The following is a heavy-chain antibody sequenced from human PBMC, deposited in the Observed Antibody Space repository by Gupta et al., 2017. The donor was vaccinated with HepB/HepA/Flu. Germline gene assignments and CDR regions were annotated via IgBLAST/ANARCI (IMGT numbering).Heavy chain of an antibody. D-gene: IGHD3-10*01. CDR1: GVSFSSYG. CDR2: IGINGNNK. CDR3: ARDQHGSGLYMDA. J-gene: IGHJ6*03. V-gene: IGHV3-33*07. Sequence: VQLVETAGRVIQHGSTLLLSCVPYGVSFSSYGIYWVRQAPGKGLEWVAVIGINGNNKCYAEGVKGRFTITRDNSKNTLSLQMHSLRAEDTAVYYCARDQHGSGLYMDAWGKGTTVTVSS.